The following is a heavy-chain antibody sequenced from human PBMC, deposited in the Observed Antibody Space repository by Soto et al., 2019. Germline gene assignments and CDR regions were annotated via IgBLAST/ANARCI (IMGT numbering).Heavy chain of an antibody. D-gene: IGHD2-8*02. CDR2: ISPYNGST. V-gene: IGHV1-18*01. CDR1: GYSFTSYG. CDR3: GRWGTDSYAMDV. J-gene: IGHJ6*02. Sequence: ASVKVSCKASGYSFTSYGIAWVRQAPGQGPEWMGWISPYNGSTNYAQKVKGRVVMTTDISTNTVYLELRSLRSDDTAKYYCGRWGTDSYAMDVWGQGNTVTVSS.